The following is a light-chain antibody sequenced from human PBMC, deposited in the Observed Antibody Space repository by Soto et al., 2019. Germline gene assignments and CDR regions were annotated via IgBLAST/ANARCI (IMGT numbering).Light chain of an antibody. Sequence: EIVMTQSPATLSVSPGEKATLSCRASQTVSNNLAWYQQKPGQAPRLLIYFASTRATGIPARFSGSGSGTAFTLTISSQQSEDFAVYYCQQYNQWPLTFGGGTKVETK. CDR3: QQYNQWPLT. CDR2: FAS. J-gene: IGKJ4*01. V-gene: IGKV3-15*01. CDR1: QTVSNN.